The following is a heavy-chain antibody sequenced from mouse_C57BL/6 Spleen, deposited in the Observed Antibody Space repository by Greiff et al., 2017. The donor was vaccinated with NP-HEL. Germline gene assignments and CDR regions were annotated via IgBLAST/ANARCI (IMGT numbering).Heavy chain of an antibody. D-gene: IGHD1-2*01. J-gene: IGHJ2*01. CDR2: IYPGDGDT. V-gene: IGHV1-82*01. CDR1: GYAFSSSW. Sequence: VQLQQSGPELVKPGASVKISCKASGYAFSSSWMNWVKQRPGKGLEWIGRIYPGDGDTNYNGKFKGKATLTADKSSSTAYMQLSSLTSEDSAVYFCARAIFISSDYWGQGTTLTVSS. CDR3: ARAIFISSDY.